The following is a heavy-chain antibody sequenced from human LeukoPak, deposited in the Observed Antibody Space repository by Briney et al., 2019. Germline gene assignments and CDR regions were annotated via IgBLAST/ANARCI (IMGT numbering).Heavy chain of an antibody. J-gene: IGHJ4*02. V-gene: IGHV1-69*05. Sequence: ASVKVSCKASGGIFSSYAISWVRQAPGQGLEWMGRIIPIFGTANYAQKFQGRVTITTDESTSTAYMELSSLRSEDTAVYYCARGRAVAGPGDYWGQGTLVTVSS. CDR1: GGIFSSYA. CDR3: ARGRAVAGPGDY. D-gene: IGHD6-19*01. CDR2: IIPIFGTA.